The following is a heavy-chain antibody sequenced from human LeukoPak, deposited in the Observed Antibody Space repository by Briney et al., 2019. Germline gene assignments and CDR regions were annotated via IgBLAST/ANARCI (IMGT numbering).Heavy chain of an antibody. CDR2: IDSDGSGT. J-gene: IGHJ4*02. Sequence: GGSLRLSCSASGLTLSGYWMHWVRQIPGKGLVWVSRIDSDGSGTSYADSVKGRFTISRDDVKNMLYLQMNSLSVEDTGLYYVSIVEHFWGQGTLLTVSS. CDR3: SIVEHF. CDR1: GLTLSGYW. V-gene: IGHV3-74*01. D-gene: IGHD1/OR15-1a*01.